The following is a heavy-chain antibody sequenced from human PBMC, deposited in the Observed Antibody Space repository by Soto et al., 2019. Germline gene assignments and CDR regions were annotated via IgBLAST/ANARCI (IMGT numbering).Heavy chain of an antibody. V-gene: IGHV3-23*01. J-gene: IGHJ4*02. CDR1: GFTFSSYA. CDR2: ISGSGGST. Sequence: GGSLRLSCAASGFTFSSYAMSWVRQAPGKGLEWVSAISGSGGSTYYADSVKGRFTISRDNSKNTLYLQMNSLRAEDTAVYYCAKEPDYDILTGFNYFDYWGQGTLVTVSS. CDR3: AKEPDYDILTGFNYFDY. D-gene: IGHD3-9*01.